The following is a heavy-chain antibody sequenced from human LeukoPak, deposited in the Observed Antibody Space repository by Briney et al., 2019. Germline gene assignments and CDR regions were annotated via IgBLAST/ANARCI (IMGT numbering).Heavy chain of an antibody. D-gene: IGHD5-18*01. J-gene: IGHJ4*02. V-gene: IGHV3-21*05. CDR1: GFTFRVYA. Sequence: GSLRLSCAASGFTFRVYAMNWVRQAPGKGLEWVSYIDSDSSDILYAGSVKGRFTISRDIARNSLYLQMNSLRVGDTAVYYCARDTNTPQLIDYWGQGTLVIVSS. CDR3: ARDTNTPQLIDY. CDR2: IDSDSSDI.